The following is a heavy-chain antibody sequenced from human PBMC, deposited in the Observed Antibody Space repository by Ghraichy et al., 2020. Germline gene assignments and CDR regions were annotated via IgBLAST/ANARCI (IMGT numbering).Heavy chain of an antibody. V-gene: IGHV1-69*13. D-gene: IGHD3-22*01. J-gene: IGHJ6*02. CDR1: GGTFSSYA. CDR2: IIPIFGTA. Sequence: SVKVSCKASGGTFSSYAISWVRQAPGQGLEWMGGIIPIFGTANYAQKIQGRVTITADESTSTAYMELSSLRSEDTAVYYCAREVVSDYYYYGMDVWGQGTTVTVSS. CDR3: AREVVSDYYYYGMDV.